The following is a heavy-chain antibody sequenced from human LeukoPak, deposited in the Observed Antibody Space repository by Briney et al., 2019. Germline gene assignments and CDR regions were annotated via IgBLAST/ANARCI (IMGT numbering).Heavy chain of an antibody. V-gene: IGHV3-30*04. CDR2: ISYDGSNK. J-gene: IGHJ4*02. CDR3: AKDHPQWLVLYY. Sequence: PGRSLRPSCAASGFTFSSHAMHWVRQAPGKGLEWVAVISYDGSNKYYADSVKGRFTISRDNSKNTLYLQMNSLRAEDAAVYYCAKDHPQWLVLYYWGQGTLVTVSS. D-gene: IGHD6-19*01. CDR1: GFTFSSHA.